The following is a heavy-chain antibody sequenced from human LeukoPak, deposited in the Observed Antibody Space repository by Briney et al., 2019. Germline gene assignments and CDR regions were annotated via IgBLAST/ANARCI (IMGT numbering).Heavy chain of an antibody. V-gene: IGHV4-38-2*02. CDR2: INHSGST. Sequence: SETLSLTCSVSGYSISSGYYWGWIRQSPGKGLEWIGEINHSGSTNYNPSLKSRVTISVDTSKNQFSLKLSSVTAADTAVYYCARAVTSSSSWYKWVNWFDPWGQGTLVTVSS. J-gene: IGHJ5*02. CDR3: ARAVTSSSSWYKWVNWFDP. CDR1: GYSISSGYY. D-gene: IGHD6-13*01.